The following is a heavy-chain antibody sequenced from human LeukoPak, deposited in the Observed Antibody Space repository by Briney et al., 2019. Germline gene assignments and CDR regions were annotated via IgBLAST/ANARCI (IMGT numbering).Heavy chain of an antibody. Sequence: GGSLRLSCAASGFSFSDYTMNWVRLAPGKGLEWVSSISGSSNYIYYADSVKGRFTISRGNAKNSLYLQMNSLRAEDTAVYYCTRDLLGYAFDCWGQGTLVTVSS. D-gene: IGHD3-16*01. J-gene: IGHJ4*02. CDR2: ISGSSNYI. V-gene: IGHV3-21*01. CDR3: TRDLLGYAFDC. CDR1: GFSFSDYT.